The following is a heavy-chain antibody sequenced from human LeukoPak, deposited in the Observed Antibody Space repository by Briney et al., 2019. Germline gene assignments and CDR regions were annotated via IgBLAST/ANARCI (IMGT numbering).Heavy chain of an antibody. CDR3: ARVTSRLGWFDP. CDR2: ISHSGST. CDR1: GGSISSGYY. V-gene: IGHV4-38-2*02. J-gene: IGHJ5*02. Sequence: SETLSLTCTVSGGSISSGYYWGWIRQPPGKGLEWIGSISHSGSTYYKPSLKSRVTISVDTSKNQFSLKLRSVAAADTAVYYCARVTSRLGWFDPWGQGTLVTVSS. D-gene: IGHD1-14*01.